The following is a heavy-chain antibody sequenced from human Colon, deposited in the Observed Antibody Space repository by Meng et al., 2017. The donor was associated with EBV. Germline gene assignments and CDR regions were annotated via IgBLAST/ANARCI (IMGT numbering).Heavy chain of an antibody. J-gene: IGHJ4*02. V-gene: IGHV4-30-4*01. CDR1: GGSINSGDYY. CDR3: ARNYYFDY. Sequence: QVGLQVSGPGLVKPSQTLSLTCTVSGGSINSGDYYWSWIRQPPGKGLAGIGYIYYTGSTYYNPSLKSRVTISMDKSKNQFSLRLSSVTDADTDVYYCARNYYFDYWGQGTLVTVSS. CDR2: IYYTGST.